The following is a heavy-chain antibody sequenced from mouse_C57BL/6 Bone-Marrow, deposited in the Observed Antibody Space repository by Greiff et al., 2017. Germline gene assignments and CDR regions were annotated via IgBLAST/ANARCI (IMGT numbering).Heavy chain of an antibody. J-gene: IGHJ4*01. Sequence: EVMLVESGGDLVKPGGSLKLSCAASGFTFSSYGMSWVRQTPDKRLEWVANISSGGSYTYYPDRVKGRFTISRDNAKNTLYLQLSSLKSEDTAMYYCARQDYSSSYVPRYYAMDYWGQGTSVTVSS. CDR1: GFTFSSYG. CDR2: ISSGGSYT. D-gene: IGHD1-1*01. V-gene: IGHV5-6*01. CDR3: ARQDYSSSYVPRYYAMDY.